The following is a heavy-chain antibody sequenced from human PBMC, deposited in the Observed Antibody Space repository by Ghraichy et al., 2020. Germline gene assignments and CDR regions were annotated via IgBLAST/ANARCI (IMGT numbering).Heavy chain of an antibody. CDR2: ISGSGGST. CDR3: AKCLGMCPIAAARVDY. Sequence: GGSLRLSCAASGFTFSSYAMSWVRQAPGKGLEWVSAISGSGGSTYYAVSGKGRFTISRDNSKNTLYLQMNSLRAEDTAVYYCAKCLGMCPIAAARVDYWGQGTLVTVSS. V-gene: IGHV3-23*01. J-gene: IGHJ4*02. D-gene: IGHD6-13*01. CDR1: GFTFSSYA.